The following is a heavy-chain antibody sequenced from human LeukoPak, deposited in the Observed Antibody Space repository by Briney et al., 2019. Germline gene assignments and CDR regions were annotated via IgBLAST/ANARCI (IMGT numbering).Heavy chain of an antibody. D-gene: IGHD6-19*01. CDR3: AKDHLPGIVVADRDY. CDR1: GFTFNNYA. V-gene: IGHV3-23*01. J-gene: IGHJ4*02. CDR2: ISGSGGST. Sequence: GGSLRLSCTASGFTFNNYAMTWVRQAPGKGLEWVSAISGSGGSTYYADSVKGRFTISRDNSKNTLYLQINSLRAEDTAVYYCAKDHLPGIVVADRDYWGQGTLVTVSS.